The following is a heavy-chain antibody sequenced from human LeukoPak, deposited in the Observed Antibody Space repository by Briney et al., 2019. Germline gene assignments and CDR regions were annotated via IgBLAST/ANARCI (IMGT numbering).Heavy chain of an antibody. Sequence: GGSLRLSCATSEFTFSSYAMSWVRQAPGKGLEWVSAISGSGATTYYADSVKGRFTISRDNSKNTLYLQMNSLRAEDTAVYYCAKDSSIFGSYMDVWGKGTTVTVSS. D-gene: IGHD3-3*01. CDR2: ISGSGATT. CDR1: EFTFSSYA. V-gene: IGHV3-23*01. CDR3: AKDSSIFGSYMDV. J-gene: IGHJ6*03.